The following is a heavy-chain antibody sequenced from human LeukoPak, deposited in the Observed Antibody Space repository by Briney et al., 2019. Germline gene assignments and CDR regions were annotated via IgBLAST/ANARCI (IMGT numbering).Heavy chain of an antibody. Sequence: GGSLRLSCAASGFTFSPSDMHWVRQATGKGLEWVAGIGSAGATFYAGSVRGRYTISRENAKNFLYLQMKSLRVEDTAMYHCVTGAEGWAYWGQGALVTVSS. CDR1: GFTFSPSD. CDR3: VTGAEGWAY. CDR2: IGSAGAT. J-gene: IGHJ4*02. D-gene: IGHD1-26*01. V-gene: IGHV3-13*01.